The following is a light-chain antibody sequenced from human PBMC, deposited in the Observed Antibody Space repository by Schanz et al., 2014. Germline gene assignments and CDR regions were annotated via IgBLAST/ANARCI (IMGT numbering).Light chain of an antibody. Sequence: QSVLTQSPSASGTPGQRVTISCSGSSSNIGSNIVNWYQQFPGTAPKLLIYNNNQRPSGVPDRFSGSKSGTSASLAVSGLQSEDEADYYCQSYDSSLSVRVFGGGTKLTVL. CDR3: QSYDSSLSVRV. J-gene: IGLJ3*02. CDR1: SSNIGSNI. CDR2: NNN. V-gene: IGLV1-44*01.